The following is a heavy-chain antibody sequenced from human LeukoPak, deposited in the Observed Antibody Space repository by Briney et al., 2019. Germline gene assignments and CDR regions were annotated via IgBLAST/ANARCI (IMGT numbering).Heavy chain of an antibody. J-gene: IGHJ4*02. D-gene: IGHD1-26*01. CDR3: ARQNTPHGNFDY. Sequence: GGSLRLSCAASGFTFSSYDMHWVRQATGKGLEWVAAIGVAANTFYSGSVKGRFAISRENAKNSLYLLMSSLRAEDTAVYYCARQNTPHGNFDYWGQGTLVTVSS. CDR1: GFTFSSYD. CDR2: IGVAANT. V-gene: IGHV3-13*01.